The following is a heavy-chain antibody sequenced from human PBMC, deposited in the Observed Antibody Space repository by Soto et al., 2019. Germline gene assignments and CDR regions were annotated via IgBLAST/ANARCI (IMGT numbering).Heavy chain of an antibody. CDR1: GGSISSYY. V-gene: IGHV4-59*08. Sequence: SETLSLTCTVSGGSISSYYWSWIRQPPGKGLEWIGYIYYSGSTNYNPSLKSRVTISVDTSKNQFSLKLSSVTAADTAVYYCARLILGDAFDIWGQGTMVTVSS. J-gene: IGHJ3*02. CDR3: ARLILGDAFDI. CDR2: IYYSGST.